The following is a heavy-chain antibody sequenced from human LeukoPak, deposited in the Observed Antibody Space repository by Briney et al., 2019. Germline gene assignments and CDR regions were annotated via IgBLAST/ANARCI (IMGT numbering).Heavy chain of an antibody. CDR3: ARDKYSSGWYGFDY. J-gene: IGHJ4*02. CDR1: GFAFSSYA. CDR2: ISYDGSNK. Sequence: PGRSLRLSCAASGFAFSSYAMHWVRQAPGKGLEWVAVISYDGSNKYYADSVKGRFTISRDNSKNTLYLQMNSLRAEDTAVYYCARDKYSSGWYGFDYWGQGTLVTVSS. D-gene: IGHD6-19*01. V-gene: IGHV3-30-3*01.